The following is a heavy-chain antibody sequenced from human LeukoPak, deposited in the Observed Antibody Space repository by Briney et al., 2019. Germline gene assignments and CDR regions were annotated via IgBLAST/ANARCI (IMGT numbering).Heavy chain of an antibody. V-gene: IGHV1-2*04. J-gene: IGHJ6*02. CDR2: INPNSDGT. D-gene: IGHD6-13*01. Sequence: ASVKVSCKASGGTFSSYAISWVRQAPGQGLEWMGWINPNSDGTNYAQKFQGWITMTRDTSISTAYMELSRLRSDDTAVYYCARGIAAAGATALNYYYYYGMDVWGQGTTVTVSS. CDR1: GGTFSSYA. CDR3: ARGIAAAGATALNYYYYYGMDV.